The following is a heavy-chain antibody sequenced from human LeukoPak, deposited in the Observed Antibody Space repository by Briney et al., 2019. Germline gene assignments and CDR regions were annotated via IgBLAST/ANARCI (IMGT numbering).Heavy chain of an antibody. J-gene: IGHJ4*02. Sequence: GGTLRLSCAASGFTVSSNYMSWVRQAPGKGLEWVSVIYSGGSTYYADSVKGRFTISRDNSKNTLYLQMNSLRAEDTAVYYCARDQFGYYFDYWGQGTLVTVSS. CDR2: IYSGGST. V-gene: IGHV3-66*01. D-gene: IGHD3-10*01. CDR3: ARDQFGYYFDY. CDR1: GFTVSSNY.